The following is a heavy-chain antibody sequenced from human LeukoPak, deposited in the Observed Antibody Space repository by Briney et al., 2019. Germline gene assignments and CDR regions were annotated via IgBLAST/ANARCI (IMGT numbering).Heavy chain of an antibody. CDR1: GFTFSTYA. J-gene: IGHJ3*02. CDR3: ARDGASSSPFRSFDI. Sequence: GGSLRLSCAASGFTFSTYAIHWVRQAPGKGLEWVAVIWFDGSEQYYADSVKGRFIISRDNSKSTSNLQLNSLRAEDTAVYYCARDGASSSPFRSFDIWGQGTMVTVSS. V-gene: IGHV3-33*01. CDR2: IWFDGSEQ. D-gene: IGHD6-13*01.